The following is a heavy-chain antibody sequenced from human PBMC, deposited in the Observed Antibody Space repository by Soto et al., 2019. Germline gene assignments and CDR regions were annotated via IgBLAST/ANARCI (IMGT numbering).Heavy chain of an antibody. CDR2: IYYSGST. J-gene: IGHJ5*02. CDR1: GGSISSYY. CDR3: AGTGVVWSNWFDP. D-gene: IGHD2-8*01. Sequence: PSETLSLTCSVSGGSISSYYWSWIRQPPGKGLEWIGYIYYSGSTNYNPSLKSRVTISVDTSKNQFSLKLSSVTAADTAVYYCAGTGVVWSNWFDPWGQGTLVTVSS. V-gene: IGHV4-59*01.